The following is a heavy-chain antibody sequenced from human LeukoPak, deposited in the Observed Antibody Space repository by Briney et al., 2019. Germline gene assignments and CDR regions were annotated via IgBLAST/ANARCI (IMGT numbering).Heavy chain of an antibody. CDR2: IWYDGSNK. CDR1: GLTFSSYW. J-gene: IGHJ6*02. D-gene: IGHD1-1*01. CDR3: ARGVGTTYHQYYYGMDV. Sequence: GGSLRLSCAASGLTFSSYWMHWVRQAPGKGLEWVAVIWYDGSNKYYADSVKGRFTISRDNSKNTLYLQMNSLRAEDTAVYYCARGVGTTYHQYYYGMDVWGQGTTVTVSS. V-gene: IGHV3-33*08.